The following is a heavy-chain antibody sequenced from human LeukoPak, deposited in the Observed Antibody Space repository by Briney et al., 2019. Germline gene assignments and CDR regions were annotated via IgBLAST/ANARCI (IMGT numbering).Heavy chain of an antibody. D-gene: IGHD5-24*01. Sequence: SETLSLTCTVSGGSISSGSYYWSWLRQPAGKGLEWIGRIYTSGSTNYNPSLKSRVTISVDTSKNQFSLKLSSVTAADTAVYYCARVGRRDGYNLPGVRGAFDIWGQGTMVTVSS. CDR1: GGSISSGSYY. V-gene: IGHV4-61*02. CDR3: ARVGRRDGYNLPGVRGAFDI. CDR2: IYTSGST. J-gene: IGHJ3*02.